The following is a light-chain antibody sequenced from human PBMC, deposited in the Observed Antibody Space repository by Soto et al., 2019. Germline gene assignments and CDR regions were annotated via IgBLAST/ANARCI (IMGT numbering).Light chain of an antibody. Sequence: DIQMTQSPSSLSASVGDRVTITCRASQGISTYLAWYQQKPGKVPKLLIYAASTLQSGVPSRFSGSGSGTDFTLTISSLQPEDVATYYCQKYNSAPPLFGGGTKVEIK. V-gene: IGKV1-27*01. J-gene: IGKJ4*01. CDR1: QGISTY. CDR3: QKYNSAPPL. CDR2: AAS.